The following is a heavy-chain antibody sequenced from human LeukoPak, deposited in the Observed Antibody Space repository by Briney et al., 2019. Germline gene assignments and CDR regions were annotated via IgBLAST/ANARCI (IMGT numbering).Heavy chain of an antibody. CDR1: GGSIYTYY. CDR3: ARDARSSSHFDY. CDR2: IYYSGST. Sequence: SETLSLNCTVSGGSIYTYYWSWIRQPPGQGRVWIGYIYYSGSTNYNPSLKSRVTISVDTSKNQFSLKLSSVTAADTAVYYCARDARSSSHFDYWGQGTLVTVSS. D-gene: IGHD6-6*01. J-gene: IGHJ4*02. V-gene: IGHV4-59*01.